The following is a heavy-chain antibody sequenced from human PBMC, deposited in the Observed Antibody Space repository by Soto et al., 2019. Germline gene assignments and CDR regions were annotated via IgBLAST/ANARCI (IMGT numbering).Heavy chain of an antibody. J-gene: IGHJ4*02. CDR1: GVTFSSYA. Sequence: GGSLRLSCAASGVTFSSYAMHWVRQAPGKGLEWVAVISYDGSNKYYADSVKGRFTISRDNSKNTLYLQMNSLRAEDTAVYYCARDAVGATRVSDYWGQGTLVTVSS. D-gene: IGHD1-26*01. CDR3: ARDAVGATRVSDY. V-gene: IGHV3-30-3*01. CDR2: ISYDGSNK.